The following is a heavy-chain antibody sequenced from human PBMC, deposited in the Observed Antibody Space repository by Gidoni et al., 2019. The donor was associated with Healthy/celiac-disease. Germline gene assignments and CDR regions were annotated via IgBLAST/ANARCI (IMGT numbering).Heavy chain of an antibody. CDR3: ARATKYYYGSGSPPDY. Sequence: QLQLQESGPGLVKPSHTLSLTCAVSGGSISSGGYSWSWIRQPPGKGLEGNGYISHSGSTYFNPYLKIRVTISVDCSKNQFSLKLSSVTAADTAVYYCARATKYYYGSGSPPDYWGQGTLVTVSS. CDR1: GGSISSGGYS. J-gene: IGHJ4*02. V-gene: IGHV4-30-2*01. D-gene: IGHD3-10*01. CDR2: ISHSGST.